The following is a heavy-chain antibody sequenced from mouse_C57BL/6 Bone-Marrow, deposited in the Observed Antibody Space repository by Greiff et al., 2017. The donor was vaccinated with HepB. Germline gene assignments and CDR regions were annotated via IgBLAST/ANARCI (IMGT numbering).Heavy chain of an antibody. V-gene: IGHV1-15*01. J-gene: IGHJ4*01. Sequence: VKLMESGAELVRPGASVTLSCKASGYTFTDYEMHWVKQTPVHGLEWIGAIDPETGGTAYNQKFKGKAILTADKSSSTAYMELRSLTSEDSAVYYCTRKPIYYGSTYYYAMDYWGQGTSVTVSS. CDR1: GYTFTDYE. CDR3: TRKPIYYGSTYYYAMDY. CDR2: IDPETGGT. D-gene: IGHD1-1*01.